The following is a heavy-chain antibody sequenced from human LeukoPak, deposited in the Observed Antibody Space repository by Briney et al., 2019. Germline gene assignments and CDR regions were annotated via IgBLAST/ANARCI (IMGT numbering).Heavy chain of an antibody. Sequence: PGGSLRLSCAASGFTFSSYSMNWVRQAPGKGLEWVSSISSSSSYIYYADSVKGRFTISRGNAKNSLYLQMNSLRAEDTAVYYCARGRSSGWIGDYWGQGTLVTVSS. D-gene: IGHD6-19*01. V-gene: IGHV3-21*01. CDR2: ISSSSSYI. J-gene: IGHJ4*02. CDR3: ARGRSSGWIGDY. CDR1: GFTFSSYS.